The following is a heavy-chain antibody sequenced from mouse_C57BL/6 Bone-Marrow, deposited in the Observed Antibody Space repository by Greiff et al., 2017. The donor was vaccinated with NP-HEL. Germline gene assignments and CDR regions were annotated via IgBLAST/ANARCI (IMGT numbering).Heavy chain of an antibody. J-gene: IGHJ2*01. V-gene: IGHV1-64*01. CDR3: ARGRMCGDGYYGDY. Sequence: QVQLQQPGAELVKPGASVKLSCKASGYTFTSYWMHWVKQRPGQGLEWIGMIHPNSGSTNYNEKFKSKATLTVDKSSSTAYMQLSSLTSEDSAVYYCARGRMCGDGYYGDYWGQGTTLTVSS. CDR1: GYTFTSYW. D-gene: IGHD2-3*01. CDR2: IHPNSGST.